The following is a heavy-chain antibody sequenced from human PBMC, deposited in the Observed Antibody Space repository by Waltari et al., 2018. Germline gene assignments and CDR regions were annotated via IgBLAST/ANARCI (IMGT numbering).Heavy chain of an antibody. CDR1: GFTFSNYG. CDR3: AKWYGGDYYFDY. J-gene: IGHJ4*02. CDR2: RQYDGRNK. V-gene: IGHV3-30*02. D-gene: IGHD1-26*01. Sequence: QVQLVESGGGVVQPGGSLRLSCAASGFTFSNYGMHWVRQAPGKGLKWVAFRQYDGRNKYYAESVKGRFTISRDNSKNTLYLQMDSLRAEDTALYYCAKWYGGDYYFDYWGQGTLVTVSS.